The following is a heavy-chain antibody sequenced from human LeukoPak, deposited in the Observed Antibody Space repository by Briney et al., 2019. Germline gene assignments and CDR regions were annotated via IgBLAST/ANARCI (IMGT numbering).Heavy chain of an antibody. CDR2: IYYSGTT. CDR3: ARAFSGSDITELEDYHYGMDV. CDR1: GGPISDNY. Sequence: NPSETLSLTCTVSGGPISDNYWSWIRQPPGKGLEWIGYIYYSGTTNYNPSLKSRVTISVDTSKNHFSLQLNSVTPEDTAVYYCARAFSGSDITELEDYHYGMDVWGQGTTVTVSS. V-gene: IGHV4-59*12. D-gene: IGHD1-1*01. J-gene: IGHJ6*02.